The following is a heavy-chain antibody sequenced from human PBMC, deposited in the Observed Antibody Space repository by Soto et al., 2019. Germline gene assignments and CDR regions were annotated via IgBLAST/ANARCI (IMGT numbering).Heavy chain of an antibody. D-gene: IGHD3-22*01. V-gene: IGHV5-51*01. CDR2: IYPGDSDT. J-gene: IGHJ6*02. CDR1: GYSFTSYW. CDR3: ARPSLYDSSGYYFPGGMDV. Sequence: EVQLVQSGAEVKKPGESLKISCKGSGYSFTSYWIGWVRQMPGKGLEWMGIIYPGDSDTRYSPSFQGQVTISADKSISTAYLQWSSLKASDTAMYYCARPSLYDSSGYYFPGGMDVWGQGTTVTVSS.